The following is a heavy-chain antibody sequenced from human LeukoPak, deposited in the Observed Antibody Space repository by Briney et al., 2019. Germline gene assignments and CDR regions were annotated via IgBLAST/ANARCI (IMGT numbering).Heavy chain of an antibody. V-gene: IGHV3-74*01. D-gene: IGHD1-26*01. CDR2: INEDGSTT. J-gene: IGHJ4*02. CDR1: GFTFSSNW. Sequence: GGSLRLSCAASGFTFSSNWMHWVRQAPGKGLVWVSRINEDGSTTNYADSVKGRSTIFGDNAKNTLYLQMNSLRAEDTAVYYCVRDLGGRSGHWGQGTLVTVSS. CDR3: VRDLGGRSGH.